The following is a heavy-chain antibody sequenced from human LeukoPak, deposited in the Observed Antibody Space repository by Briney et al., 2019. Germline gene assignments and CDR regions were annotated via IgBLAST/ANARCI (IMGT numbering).Heavy chain of an antibody. CDR3: ARDRYSNSNDYYYYGMDV. D-gene: IGHD6-13*01. CDR1: GYTFTSYG. J-gene: IGHJ6*02. Sequence: ASVKVSCTASGYTFTSYGISWVRQAPGQGLEWMGWINPNSGGTNYAQKFQGWVTMTRDTSISTAYMELSRLRSDDTAVYYCARDRYSNSNDYYYYGMDVWGQGTTVTVSS. V-gene: IGHV1-2*04. CDR2: INPNSGGT.